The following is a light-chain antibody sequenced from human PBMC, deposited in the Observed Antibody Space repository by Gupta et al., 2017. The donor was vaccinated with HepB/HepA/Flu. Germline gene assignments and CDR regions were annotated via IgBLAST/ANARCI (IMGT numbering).Light chain of an antibody. CDR2: YND. CDR3: AAWDTSLNVVV. V-gene: IGLV1-44*01. Sequence: QSVLTQSTSVSGTPGQRVTISCSGSSSNVGRNNVNWYPQLPGTAPKLLIYYNDERPSGVPDRISGSKSGTSASLAIXGXQSEDEXDYYCAAWDTSLNVVVFGGGTKLTVL. J-gene: IGLJ2*01. CDR1: SSNVGRNN.